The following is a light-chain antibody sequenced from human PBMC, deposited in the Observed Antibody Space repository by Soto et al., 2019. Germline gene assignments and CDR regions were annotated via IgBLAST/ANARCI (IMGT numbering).Light chain of an antibody. V-gene: IGLV2-8*01. CDR3: SSYSGTNNYV. CDR2: EVT. J-gene: IGLJ1*01. CDR1: SSDVGGYNF. Sequence: QSALTQPPSASGSPGQSVTISCTGTSSDVGGYNFVSWYQQHPGKAPKLIIYEVTKRPSGVPDRFSGSKSGNTASLTVSGLQAEDEADYYCSSYSGTNNYVFGTGTKLPVL.